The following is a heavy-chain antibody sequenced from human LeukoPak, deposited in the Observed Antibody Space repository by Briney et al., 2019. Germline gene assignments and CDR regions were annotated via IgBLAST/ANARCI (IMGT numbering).Heavy chain of an antibody. V-gene: IGHV1-46*01. D-gene: IGHD6-13*01. CDR3: ARDNVWDSSSWYNWFDP. CDR1: GYTFTSYY. J-gene: IGHJ5*02. CDR2: INSSGGST. Sequence: ASVKISSKTSGYTFTSYYMHWVRHAPGQRLEWMGIINSSGGSTSYAQKFQGRVTMTRDMSTSTVYMELSSLRSEDTAVYYCARDNVWDSSSWYNWFDPWGQGTLVTVSS.